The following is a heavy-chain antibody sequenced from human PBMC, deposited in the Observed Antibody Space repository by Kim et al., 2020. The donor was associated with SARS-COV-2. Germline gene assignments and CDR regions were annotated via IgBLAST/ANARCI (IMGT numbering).Heavy chain of an antibody. V-gene: IGHV3-30*18. CDR1: GFTFSSYG. CDR3: AKEGNYDFWSGYYPRDY. J-gene: IGHJ4*01. Sequence: GGSLRLSCAASGFTFSSYGIHWVRQAPGKGLEWVAVISYDGSNKYYADSVKGRFTISRDNSKNTLYLQMNSLRAEDTAVYYCAKEGNYDFWSGYYPRDY. CDR2: ISYDGSNK. D-gene: IGHD3-3*01.